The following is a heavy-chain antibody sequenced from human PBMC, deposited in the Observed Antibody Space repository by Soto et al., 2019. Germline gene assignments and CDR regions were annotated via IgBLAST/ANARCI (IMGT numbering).Heavy chain of an antibody. CDR1: GYTFAGYY. D-gene: IGHD3-9*01. J-gene: IGHJ4*02. Sequence: ASVKVSCKASGYTFAGYYMHWVRQAPGQGLEWMGWINPNSGGTNYAQKFQGRVPMTRDTSISTAYMELSRLRTDDTAVYYCAREHYDFLTGYYGLDYWGQGTLVTVSS. CDR2: INPNSGGT. V-gene: IGHV1-2*02. CDR3: AREHYDFLTGYYGLDY.